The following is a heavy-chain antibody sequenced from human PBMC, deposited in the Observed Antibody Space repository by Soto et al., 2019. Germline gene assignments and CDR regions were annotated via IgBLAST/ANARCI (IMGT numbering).Heavy chain of an antibody. CDR1: AGSFSHYY. Sequence: SETLSLTCAVYAGSFSHYYWNWIRQSSGKGLEWIGKIKHSGSSNYNPSLRSRVSISVDMSKNQFSLRLTSVTAADTAVYYCARGGSSDWQVALDIWGQRTMVTVSS. J-gene: IGHJ3*02. V-gene: IGHV4-34*01. D-gene: IGHD6-19*01. CDR2: IKHSGSS. CDR3: ARGGSSDWQVALDI.